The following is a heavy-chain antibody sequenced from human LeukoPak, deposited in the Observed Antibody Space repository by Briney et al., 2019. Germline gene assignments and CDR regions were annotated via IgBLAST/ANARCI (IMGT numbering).Heavy chain of an antibody. CDR2: INQDESEK. CDR3: ATGQQLAPGQVH. J-gene: IGHJ4*02. CDR1: GFTFSSYW. V-gene: IGHV3-7*05. Sequence: GGSLRLSCAASGFTFSSYWMGWVRQAPGKGLEWVANINQDESEKDYVDSVKGRFTISRDNAKNSLYLQMNSLRAEDTAVYYCATGQQLAPGQVHWGQGTLVTVSS. D-gene: IGHD6-13*01.